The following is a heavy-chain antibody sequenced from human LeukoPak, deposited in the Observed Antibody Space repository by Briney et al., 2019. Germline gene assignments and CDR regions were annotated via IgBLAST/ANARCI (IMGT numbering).Heavy chain of an antibody. V-gene: IGHV3-20*04. CDR3: ARGTETYYESSAYYSY. CDR2: INWNGGST. CDR1: GFTFDDYG. D-gene: IGHD3-22*01. Sequence: PGGSLRLSCAASGFTFDDYGMGWVRQGPGKGLEWVSGINWNGGSTGYADSVKGRFTISRDNAKNSLYLQMTSLRAEDTAFYYCARGTETYYESSAYYSYWGQGTLVTVSS. J-gene: IGHJ4*02.